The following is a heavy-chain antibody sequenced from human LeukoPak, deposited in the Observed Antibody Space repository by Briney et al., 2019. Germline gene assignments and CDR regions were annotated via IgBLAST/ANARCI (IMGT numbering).Heavy chain of an antibody. V-gene: IGHV3-7*01. CDR1: GFTFSSHW. D-gene: IGHD3-9*01. J-gene: IGHJ4*02. CDR3: ARSNLIGYDY. CDR2: IKQDGSEK. Sequence: GGSLRLSCAASGFTFSSHWMNWVRQGPGKGREWVANIKQDGSEKYYVDSVKGRFIICRDNAKNSLYLQMDSLRAEDTAVYYCARSNLIGYDYWGQGTLVTVSS.